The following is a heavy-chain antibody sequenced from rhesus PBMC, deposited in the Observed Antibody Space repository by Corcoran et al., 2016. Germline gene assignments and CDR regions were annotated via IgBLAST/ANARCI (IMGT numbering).Heavy chain of an antibody. J-gene: IGHJ6*01. Sequence: EVQVVESGAGLVQPGGLRRPHCVASGFTSSDSLNHWGRQSLGKGLEWDAQLKRKIVGETADYAATVKGRFTISRGGSRSTVYLRMNGQNTEDTAVYYCARDQGSWGQGVVVTVSS. CDR3: ARDQGS. CDR1: GFTSSDSL. V-gene: IGHV3-30*02. CDR2: LKRKIVGETA.